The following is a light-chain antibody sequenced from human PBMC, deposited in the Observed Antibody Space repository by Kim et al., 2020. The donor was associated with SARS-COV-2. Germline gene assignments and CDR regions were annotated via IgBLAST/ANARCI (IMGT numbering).Light chain of an antibody. CDR1: NLGGKS. Sequence: APGQTARITCGGNNLGGKSVHWYQQKASQAPVLVIYYDNDRPSGIPERFSGSDSGNTATLTISRVEAGDEADYYCQVWDRSSDHWVFGGGTQLTVL. CDR2: YDN. J-gene: IGLJ3*02. V-gene: IGLV3-21*04. CDR3: QVWDRSSDHWV.